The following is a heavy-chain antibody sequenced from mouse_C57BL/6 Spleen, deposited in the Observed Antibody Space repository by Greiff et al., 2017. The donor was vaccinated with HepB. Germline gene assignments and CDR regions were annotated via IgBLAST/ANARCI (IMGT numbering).Heavy chain of an antibody. Sequence: EVKLVESGGGLVQPGGSLSLSCAASGFTFTDYYMSWVRQPPGKALEWLGFIRNKANGYTTEYSASVKGRFTISRDNSQSILYLQMNALRAEDSATYYCARSYYSKEGGAMDYWGQGTSVTVSS. CDR2: IRNKANGYTT. V-gene: IGHV7-3*01. CDR3: ARSYYSKEGGAMDY. CDR1: GFTFTDYY. J-gene: IGHJ4*01. D-gene: IGHD2-5*01.